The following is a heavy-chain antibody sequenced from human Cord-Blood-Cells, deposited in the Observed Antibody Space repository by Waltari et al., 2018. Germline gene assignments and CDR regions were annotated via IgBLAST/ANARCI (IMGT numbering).Heavy chain of an antibody. CDR2: INPNSGGT. CDR1: GYLVTGYY. V-gene: IGHV1-2*02. CDR3: ARDHYDSSGYYYYYGMDV. Sequence: QVQLVQSGAEVKKPGASVKDSCKASGYLVTGYYMHWVRHAPGQGLEWMGWINPNSGGTNYAQKFQGRVTMTRDTSISTAYMELSRLRSDDTAVYYCARDHYDSSGYYYYYGMDVWGQGTTVTVSS. J-gene: IGHJ6*02. D-gene: IGHD3-22*01.